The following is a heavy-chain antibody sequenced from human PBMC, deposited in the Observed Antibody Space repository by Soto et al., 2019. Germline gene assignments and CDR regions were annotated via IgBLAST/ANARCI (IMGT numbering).Heavy chain of an antibody. D-gene: IGHD1-7*01. CDR1: GYTLTSYG. V-gene: IGHV1-18*01. J-gene: IGHJ5*02. CDR3: ARTGYNWNYVNWFDP. CDR2: ISAYNGNT. Sequence: ASVKVSCKASGYTLTSYGISWVRQAPGQGLEWMGWISAYNGNTNYAQKLQGRVTMTTDTSTSTAYMELRSLRSDDTAVYYCARTGYNWNYVNWFDPWGQGTLVTVSS.